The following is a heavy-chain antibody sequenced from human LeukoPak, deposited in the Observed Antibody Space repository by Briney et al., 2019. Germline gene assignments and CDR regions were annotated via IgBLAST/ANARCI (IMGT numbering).Heavy chain of an antibody. CDR1: GFTFSSYA. CDR3: AKELGRFLEWLLANDAFDI. D-gene: IGHD3-3*01. CDR2: ISGSGGST. Sequence: GGSLRLSCAASGFTFSSYAMSWVRQAPGKGLEWVSAISGSGGSTYYADSVKGRFTISRDNSKNTPYLQMNSLRAEDTAVYYCAKELGRFLEWLLANDAFDIWGQGTMVTVSS. J-gene: IGHJ3*02. V-gene: IGHV3-23*01.